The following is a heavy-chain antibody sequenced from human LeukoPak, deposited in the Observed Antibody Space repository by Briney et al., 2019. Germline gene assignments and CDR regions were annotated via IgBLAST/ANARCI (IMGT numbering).Heavy chain of an antibody. V-gene: IGHV3-21*01. CDR3: ARDEMVEMATTV. Sequence: GGSLRLSCEASEFTFSSYWMHWVRQAPGKGLEWVSSISSSSSYIYHADSVKGRFTISRDNAKNSLYLQMNSLRAEDTAVYYCARDEMVEMATTVWGQGTLVTVSS. CDR2: ISSSSSYI. D-gene: IGHD5-24*01. J-gene: IGHJ4*02. CDR1: EFTFSSYW.